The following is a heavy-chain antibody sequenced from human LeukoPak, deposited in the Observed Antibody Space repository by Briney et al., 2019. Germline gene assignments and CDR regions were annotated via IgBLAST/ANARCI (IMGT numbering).Heavy chain of an antibody. D-gene: IGHD3-3*01. CDR3: AGSLTIFGVVTNFDY. J-gene: IGHJ4*02. CDR1: GFSFKDTG. Sequence: GGSLRLSCAASGFSFKDTGMHWVRQAPGKGPEWLTIIWFDGSTKYYADSVKGRFTVSRDNSQNILYLQMNDLRAEDTAVYYCAGSLTIFGVVTNFDYWGQGTLVTVSS. V-gene: IGHV3-33*01. CDR2: IWFDGSTK.